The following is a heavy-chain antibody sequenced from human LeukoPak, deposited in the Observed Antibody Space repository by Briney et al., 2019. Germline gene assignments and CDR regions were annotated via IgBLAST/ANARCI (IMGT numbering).Heavy chain of an antibody. D-gene: IGHD3-22*01. Sequence: GGSLRLSCAASGFTFSSYWMSWVRQSPGKGLEWVANIKQDGSEKYYVDSVKGRFTISRDNAKNSLYLQMNSLSAEDTAVYYCARDGSDSSGYPIDYWGQGTLVTVSS. V-gene: IGHV3-7*01. CDR1: GFTFSSYW. CDR2: IKQDGSEK. J-gene: IGHJ4*02. CDR3: ARDGSDSSGYPIDY.